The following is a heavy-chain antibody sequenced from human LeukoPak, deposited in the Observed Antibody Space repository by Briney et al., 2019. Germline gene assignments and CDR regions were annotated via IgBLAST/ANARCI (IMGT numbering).Heavy chain of an antibody. V-gene: IGHV3-53*01. CDR2: IYSGGST. J-gene: IGHJ4*02. CDR3: ARGCSSTSCYGFDY. D-gene: IGHD2-2*01. Sequence: PVGSLRLSCAASGFTVSSKYMSSVRQAPGKGLERVSVIYSGGSTYYADSVKGRFTISRDNSKNTLYLQMNSLRAEDTAVYYCARGCSSTSCYGFDYWGQGTLVTVSS. CDR1: GFTVSSKY.